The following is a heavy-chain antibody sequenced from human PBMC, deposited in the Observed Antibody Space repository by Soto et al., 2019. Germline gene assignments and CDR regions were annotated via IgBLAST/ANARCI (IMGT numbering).Heavy chain of an antibody. CDR1: GFTFSSYG. CDR2: ISYDGSNK. V-gene: IGHV3-30*18. J-gene: IGHJ6*02. D-gene: IGHD6-6*01. CDR3: AKGGRYSSSFYYYYYGMDV. Sequence: GGSLRLSCAASGFTFSSYGMHWVRQAPGKGLEWVAVISYDGSNKYYVDSVKGRFTISRDNSKNTLYLQMNSLRAEDTAVYYCAKGGRYSSSFYYYYYGMDVWGQGTTVTVSS.